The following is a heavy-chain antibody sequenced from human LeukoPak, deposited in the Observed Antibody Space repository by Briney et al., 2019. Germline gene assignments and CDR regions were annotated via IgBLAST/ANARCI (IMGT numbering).Heavy chain of an antibody. CDR2: IIPIIGTP. Sequence: SVKVSCKASGGTSSSNVISWVRQAPGQGLEWMGRIIPIIGTPDYAQKFQGRVTITADKSTNTAYMELTSLKSDDTAVYYCARAGGSSWFVSLYYWGQGTLVTVSS. J-gene: IGHJ4*02. CDR3: ARAGGSSWFVSLYY. D-gene: IGHD6-13*01. V-gene: IGHV1-69*04. CDR1: GGTSSSNV.